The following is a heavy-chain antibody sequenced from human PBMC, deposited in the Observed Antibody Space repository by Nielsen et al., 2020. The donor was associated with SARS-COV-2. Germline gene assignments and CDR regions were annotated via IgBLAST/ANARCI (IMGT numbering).Heavy chain of an antibody. J-gene: IGHJ4*02. Sequence: GESLKISCAASGFTFDDYAMHWVRQAPGKGLEWVSLISGDGGSTYYADSVKGRFTISRDNAKNSLYLQMNSLRAEDTAVYYCAREAMGYDYWGQGTLVTVSS. CDR3: AREAMGYDY. CDR1: GFTFDDYA. CDR2: ISGDGGST. D-gene: IGHD5-12*01. V-gene: IGHV3-43*02.